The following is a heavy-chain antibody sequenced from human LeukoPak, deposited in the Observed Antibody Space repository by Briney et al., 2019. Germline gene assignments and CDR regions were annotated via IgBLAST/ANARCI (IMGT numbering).Heavy chain of an antibody. CDR3: ARLSITMVRGAQY. Sequence: PSETLSLTCAVYGGSYSGYYWSWIRQRPGKGLEWIGEINHSGSTNYNPSLKSRVTISVDTSKNQFSLKLSSVTAADTAVYYCARLSITMVRGAQYWGQGTLVTVSS. D-gene: IGHD3-10*01. V-gene: IGHV4-34*01. CDR2: INHSGST. CDR1: GGSYSGYY. J-gene: IGHJ4*02.